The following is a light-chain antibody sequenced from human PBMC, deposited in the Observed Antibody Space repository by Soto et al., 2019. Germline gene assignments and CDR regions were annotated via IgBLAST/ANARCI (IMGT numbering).Light chain of an antibody. V-gene: IGLV2-8*01. J-gene: IGLJ2*01. CDR2: GVN. CDR3: TSHAGSNLVV. Sequence: QSALTQPPSASGSPGQSVTISCTGTSSDVGAYNYVSWYQQHPGKAPKLIIYGVNERPSGVPARFSGSKSGNTASLTVSGLQAEDEADYYCTSHAGSNLVVFGGGTKLTVL. CDR1: SSDVGAYNY.